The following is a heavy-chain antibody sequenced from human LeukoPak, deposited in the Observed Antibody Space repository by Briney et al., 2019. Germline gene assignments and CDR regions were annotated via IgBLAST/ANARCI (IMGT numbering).Heavy chain of an antibody. Sequence: ASVKVSCKVSGSSLSELSMHWVRQAPGKGLEWLGGFVPEDGETVYAQKFQGRVTMSEDTSTDTAYMELSSLRSDDTAVYYCVSDLLALGLKTFDPWGQGTLVTVSS. D-gene: IGHD6-6*01. J-gene: IGHJ5*02. V-gene: IGHV1-24*01. CDR2: FVPEDGET. CDR3: VSDLLALGLKTFDP. CDR1: GSSLSELS.